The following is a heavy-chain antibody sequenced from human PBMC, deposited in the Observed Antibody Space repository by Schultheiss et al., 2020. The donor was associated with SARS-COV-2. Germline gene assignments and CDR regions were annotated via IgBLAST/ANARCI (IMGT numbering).Heavy chain of an antibody. J-gene: IGHJ4*02. V-gene: IGHV3-73*01. CDR2: IRSKANSYAT. D-gene: IGHD5-18*01. CDR3: ARAWERGYSYGYNDY. Sequence: GGSLRLSCAASGFTFSGSAMHWVRQASGEGLEWVGRIRSKANSYATAYAASVKGRFTISRDNSKNTLYLQMNSLRAEDTAVYYCARAWERGYSYGYNDYWGQGTLVTVSS. CDR1: GFTFSGSA.